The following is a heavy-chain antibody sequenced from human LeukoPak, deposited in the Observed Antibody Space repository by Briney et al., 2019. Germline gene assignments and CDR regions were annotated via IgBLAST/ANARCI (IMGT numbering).Heavy chain of an antibody. CDR1: GFTFSSYE. Sequence: GGSLRLSCAASGFTFSSYEMNWVRQAPGEGLEWVSYISSSGSTIYYADSVKGRFTISRDNAKNSLYLQMNSLRAEDTAVYYCARSRGSGSYSDYWGQGTLVTVSS. J-gene: IGHJ4*02. V-gene: IGHV3-48*03. CDR3: ARSRGSGSYSDY. D-gene: IGHD3-10*01. CDR2: ISSSGSTI.